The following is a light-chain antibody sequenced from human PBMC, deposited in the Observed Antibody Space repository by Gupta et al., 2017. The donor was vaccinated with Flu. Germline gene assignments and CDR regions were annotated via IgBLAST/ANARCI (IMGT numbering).Light chain of an antibody. Sequence: PSTLSASVGDRVTITCRASQRIDIWLAWYQQKAGGAPKLLIYKASSLESGVPSRFSGSGSGTEVTLTISSLQPDDFATYYCHQYDSYPLTFGGGTKVEIK. CDR1: QRIDIW. CDR2: KAS. CDR3: HQYDSYPLT. J-gene: IGKJ4*01. V-gene: IGKV1-5*03.